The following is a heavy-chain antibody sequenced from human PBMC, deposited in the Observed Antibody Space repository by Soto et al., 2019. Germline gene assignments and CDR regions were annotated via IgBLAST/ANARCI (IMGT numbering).Heavy chain of an antibody. D-gene: IGHD3-9*01. CDR2: INPNSGST. CDR1: GYTFTGYY. V-gene: IGHV1-2*04. Sequence: QVQLVQSGAEVKKPGASVKVSCKASGYTFTGYYMHWVRQAPGQGLEWMGWINPNSGSTNYAQKFQGWVTMTRDTSISTAVMMPTRLRSDDTAVYYCAMGSARGVLRYCAWATDAFDIWGQGTMVTVSS. J-gene: IGHJ3*02. CDR3: AMGSARGVLRYCAWATDAFDI.